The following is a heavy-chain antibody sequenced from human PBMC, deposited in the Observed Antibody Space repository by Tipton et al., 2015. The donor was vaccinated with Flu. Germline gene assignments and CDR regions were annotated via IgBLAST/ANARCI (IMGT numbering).Heavy chain of an antibody. CDR1: GGSMSSFY. J-gene: IGHJ5*02. Sequence: TLSLTCTVSGGSMSSFYWTWIRQPAGKGLEWIVRMYVSGSTKYNPSLKSRVTISVDTSKNQFSQKLSSVTAADTAVYYCARDRVGDYSGFDPWGQGTLVTVSS. CDR2: MYVSGST. CDR3: ARDRVGDYSGFDP. V-gene: IGHV4-4*07. D-gene: IGHD4-17*01.